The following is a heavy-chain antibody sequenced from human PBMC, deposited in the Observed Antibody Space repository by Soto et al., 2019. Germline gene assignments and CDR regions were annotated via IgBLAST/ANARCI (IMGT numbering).Heavy chain of an antibody. V-gene: IGHV1-69*13. CDR2: IIPFFKAT. CDR3: ARDVSINYYDGTFAYHAMDV. Sequence: ASVKVSCKASGGTFSSDAISWVRQAPGQGLEWMGGIIPFFKATNYAEKFQGRVTITADDSTSTAYMDLYGLRSEDTAVYYCARDVSINYYDGTFAYHAMDVWGQGTTVTVSS. D-gene: IGHD3-16*01. CDR1: GGTFSSDA. J-gene: IGHJ6*02.